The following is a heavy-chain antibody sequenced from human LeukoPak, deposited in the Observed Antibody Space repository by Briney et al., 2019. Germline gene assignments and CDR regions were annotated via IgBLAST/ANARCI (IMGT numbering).Heavy chain of an antibody. CDR1: GFTFSRYW. J-gene: IGHJ4*02. V-gene: IGHV3-7*01. Sequence: PGGALRLSCAGSGFTFSRYWMSWVRQARGKGLEGVAHINEDGSKKYYVDSVKGRLTISRDNTEKSLYLQMDSLRGEDTAVYYCTRDVASSTYHFDSSGLLDYWGQGTLVTVSS. D-gene: IGHD3-22*01. CDR3: TRDVASSTYHFDSSGLLDY. CDR2: INEDGSKK.